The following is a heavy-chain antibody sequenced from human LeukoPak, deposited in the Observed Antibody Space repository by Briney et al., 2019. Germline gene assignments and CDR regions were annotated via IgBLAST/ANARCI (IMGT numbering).Heavy chain of an antibody. CDR1: GFTFSGYE. J-gene: IGHJ4*02. Sequence: PGGSLRLSCAASGFTFSGYEMNWVRQAPGKGLEWVSYISSSGNTIDYADSVKGRFTISRDNAKNSLYLQMKSLRAEDTAVYYCVRERGSSFDYWGQGTLVTVSS. V-gene: IGHV3-48*03. D-gene: IGHD1-26*01. CDR3: VRERGSSFDY. CDR2: ISSSGNTI.